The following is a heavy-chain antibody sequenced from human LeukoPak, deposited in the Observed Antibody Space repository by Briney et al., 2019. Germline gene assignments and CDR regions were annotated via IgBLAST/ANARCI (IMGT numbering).Heavy chain of an antibody. D-gene: IGHD2-15*01. CDR3: SREYFRGGSCYTPDYLDY. V-gene: IGHV3-74*01. Sequence: PGGSLILSCAASEFTFSSHCMHWGRQAPGKGLVWVSRINSDGSSTSYADSVKGRFTISRDNAKNTLYLQMNSLRAEDTAVYYCSREYFRGGSCYTPDYLDYWVQGTLVTVSS. CDR1: EFTFSSHC. CDR2: INSDGSST. J-gene: IGHJ4*02.